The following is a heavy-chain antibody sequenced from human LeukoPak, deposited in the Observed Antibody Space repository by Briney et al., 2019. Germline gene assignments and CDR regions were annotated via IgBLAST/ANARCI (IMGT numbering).Heavy chain of an antibody. CDR3: SRAVSNGYYNLYFDY. J-gene: IGHJ4*02. CDR2: MNPNSGNT. D-gene: IGHD3-9*01. CDR1: GYTFTSYD. V-gene: IGHV1-8*03. Sequence: ASVKVSCKASGYTFTSYDINWVRQATGQGLEWMGWMNPNSGNTGYAQKFQGRVTITRNTSISTAYMELSSLRSEDTAVYYCSRAVSNGYYNLYFDYWGQGTLVTVSS.